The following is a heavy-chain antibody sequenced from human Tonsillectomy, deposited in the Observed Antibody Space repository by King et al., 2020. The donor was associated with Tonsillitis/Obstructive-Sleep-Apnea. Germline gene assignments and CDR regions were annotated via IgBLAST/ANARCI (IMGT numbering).Heavy chain of an antibody. Sequence: DVQLVESGAEVKKPGESLRISCKGSGYSFISYWITWVRQVPGKGLEWMGRIDPSDSYANYSPSFQGHVTISTDKSISTAYLQWISLKASDTAMYYCARVGAGDYDSSGLNGLDVWGQGTTVTVSS. V-gene: IGHV5-10-1*03. CDR1: GYSFISYW. CDR3: ARVGAGDYDSSGLNGLDV. J-gene: IGHJ6*02. CDR2: IDPSDSYA. D-gene: IGHD3-22*01.